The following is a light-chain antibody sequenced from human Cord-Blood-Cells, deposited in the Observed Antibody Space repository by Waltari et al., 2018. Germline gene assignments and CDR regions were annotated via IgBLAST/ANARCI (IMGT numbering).Light chain of an antibody. CDR2: RNN. J-gene: IGLJ3*02. Sequence: QSVLTQPPSASGTPGQRVTISCSGSRSTLGSTYVYWYQQLPGTAPKLLIYRNNQRPSGVPDRFSGSKSGTAASLAISGLRSEDEADYYCAAWDDSLSGPVFGGGTKLTVL. CDR1: RSTLGSTY. V-gene: IGLV1-47*01. CDR3: AAWDDSLSGPV.